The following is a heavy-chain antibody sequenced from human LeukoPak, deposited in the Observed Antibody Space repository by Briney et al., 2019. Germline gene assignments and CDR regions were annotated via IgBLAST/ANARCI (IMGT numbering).Heavy chain of an antibody. CDR1: GFTFSSYW. J-gene: IGHJ3*02. D-gene: IGHD2/OR15-2a*01. Sequence: GGSLRLSCAASGFTFSSYWMSWVRQAPGKGLEWVANIKQDGSEKYYVDSVKGRFTISRDNAKNSLYLQMNSLRAEDTAVYYCARDPGNSSDAFDIWGQGTMVTVSS. V-gene: IGHV3-7*01. CDR2: IKQDGSEK. CDR3: ARDPGNSSDAFDI.